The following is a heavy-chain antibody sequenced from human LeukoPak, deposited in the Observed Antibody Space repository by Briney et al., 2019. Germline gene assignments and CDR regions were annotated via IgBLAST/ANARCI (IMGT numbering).Heavy chain of an antibody. Sequence: GGSLRLSRAAPGFTLSSYWMHWVRQAAGKGLRTVSRINSDGSSTSYADSVKGRFTISRDNAKNTLYLQMNSLRAEDTAVYYCARAYSSSGRGYWGQGTLVTVSS. V-gene: IGHV3-74*01. J-gene: IGHJ4*02. D-gene: IGHD6-13*01. CDR3: ARAYSSSGRGY. CDR1: GFTLSSYW. CDR2: INSDGSST.